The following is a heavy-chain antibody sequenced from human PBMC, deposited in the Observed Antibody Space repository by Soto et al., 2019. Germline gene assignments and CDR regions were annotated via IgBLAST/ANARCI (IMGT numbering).Heavy chain of an antibody. J-gene: IGHJ4*02. CDR1: GFTFSSYG. CDR3: AKSEGPIGVVEGLDY. D-gene: IGHD2-15*01. V-gene: IGHV3-30*18. CDR2: ISYDGSNK. Sequence: GGSLRLSCAASGFTFSSYGMHWVRQAPGKGLEWVAVISYDGSNKYYADSVKGRFTISRDNSKNTLYLQMNSLRAEDTAVYYCAKSEGPIGVVEGLDYWGQGTLVTVSS.